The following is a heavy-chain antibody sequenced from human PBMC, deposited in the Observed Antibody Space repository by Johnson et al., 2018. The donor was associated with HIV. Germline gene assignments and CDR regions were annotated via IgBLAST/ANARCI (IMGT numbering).Heavy chain of an antibody. CDR3: ARGVGGAGDDAFDI. CDR1: EFTVSSNY. Sequence: VQLVESGGGLIRPGGSLRLSCAASEFTVSSNYMSWVRQAPGKGLEWVSVIYSGGRTFYADSVKGRFTISRDNAKNSLYMQMNSLRAEDTALYYCARGVGGAGDDAFDIWGQGTMVTVSS. J-gene: IGHJ3*02. V-gene: IGHV3-53*01. D-gene: IGHD6-19*01. CDR2: IYSGGRT.